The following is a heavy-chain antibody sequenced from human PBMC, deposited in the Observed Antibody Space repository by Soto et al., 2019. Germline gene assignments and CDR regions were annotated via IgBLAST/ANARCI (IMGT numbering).Heavy chain of an antibody. J-gene: IGHJ4*02. CDR2: IYYSGST. Sequence: PSETLSLTCTVSGGSISSGGYYWSWIRQHPGKGLEWIGYIYYSGSTYYNPSLKSRVTISVDTSKNQFSLKLSSVTAADTAVYYCARFALPRDFWSGYSDYWGQGTLVTVSS. CDR1: GGSISSGGYY. CDR3: ARFALPRDFWSGYSDY. V-gene: IGHV4-31*03. D-gene: IGHD3-3*01.